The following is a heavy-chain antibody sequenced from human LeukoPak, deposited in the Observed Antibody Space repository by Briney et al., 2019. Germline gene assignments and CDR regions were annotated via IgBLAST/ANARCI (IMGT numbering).Heavy chain of an antibody. CDR1: GFTFSNYW. V-gene: IGHV3-7*05. J-gene: IGHJ4*02. Sequence: PGGSLRLSCAASGFTFSNYWMTWVRQPPGKGLEWVANIKQDGIEKYYVDSVKGRFTISRDNAKNSLFLQMDSLSAEDTALYYCARITTRYFDNWGQGTLVTVSS. CDR3: ARITTRYFDN. CDR2: IKQDGIEK. D-gene: IGHD1-1*01.